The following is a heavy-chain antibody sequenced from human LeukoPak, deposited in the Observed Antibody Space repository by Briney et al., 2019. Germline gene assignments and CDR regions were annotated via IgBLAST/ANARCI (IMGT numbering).Heavy chain of an antibody. V-gene: IGHV3-30-3*01. CDR3: ARADGQQLGDY. CDR2: ISYDGSNK. J-gene: IGHJ4*02. Sequence: PGGSLRLSCAASGFTFSGSAMHWVRQAPGKGLEWVALISYDGSNKYYADSVKGRFTISRDNSKNTLYLQMNSLRAEDTVVYYCARADGQQLGDYWGQGTLVTVSS. D-gene: IGHD6-13*01. CDR1: GFTFSGSA.